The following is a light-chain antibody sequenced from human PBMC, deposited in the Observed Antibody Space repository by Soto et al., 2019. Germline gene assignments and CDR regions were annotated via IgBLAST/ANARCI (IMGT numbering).Light chain of an antibody. V-gene: IGKV1-5*03. CDR2: KAS. CDR1: QSISSY. Sequence: DLQRTPSPASLAASVGDIGTIPFRASQSISSYLNWYQQKPGKAPKLLIYKASTLKSGVPSRFSGSGSGTEFTLTISSLQPDDFATYYCQHYNSYSEAFGQGTKVDIK. J-gene: IGKJ1*01. CDR3: QHYNSYSEA.